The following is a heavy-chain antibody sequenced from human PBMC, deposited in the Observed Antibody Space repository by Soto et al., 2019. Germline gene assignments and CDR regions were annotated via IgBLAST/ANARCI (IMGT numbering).Heavy chain of an antibody. Sequence: QVQLQESGPGLVKPSETLSLTCTVSGDSISNDYWSWIRQPPGKGLEWIRRIYNSGNTRYNPSLKRRVTRSAHTSNNQFSLKLSSGTSADTTLYYCTSRSPDYWYFDLWGRGTLVTVSS. CDR1: GDSISNDY. CDR2: IYNSGNT. CDR3: TSRSPDYWYFDL. J-gene: IGHJ2*01. V-gene: IGHV4-4*09.